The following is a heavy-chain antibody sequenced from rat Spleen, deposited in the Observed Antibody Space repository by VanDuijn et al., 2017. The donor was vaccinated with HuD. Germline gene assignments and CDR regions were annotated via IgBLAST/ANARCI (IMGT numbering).Heavy chain of an antibody. CDR2: INYDATST. J-gene: IGHJ3*01. V-gene: IGHV5-29*01. Sequence: EVQLVESGGGLVQPGRSLKLSCPASGFTFSNYGMAWVRQAPTKGLEWVATINYDATSTHYRDSVKGRFTISRDNARSTLFLQMDSLRSEDTATYYCARLGIAAIGNWFASWGQGTLVTVSS. CDR3: ARLGIAAIGNWFAS. D-gene: IGHD1-2*01. CDR1: GFTFSNYG.